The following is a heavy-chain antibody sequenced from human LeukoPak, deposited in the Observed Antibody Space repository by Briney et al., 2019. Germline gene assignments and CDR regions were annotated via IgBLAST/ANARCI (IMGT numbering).Heavy chain of an antibody. CDR2: INPNSGGT. V-gene: IGHV1-2*06. Sequence: ASVKVSCKASGYTFTGYYMHWVRQAPGQGLEWMGRINPNSGGTNYAQKFQGRVTMTRNTSISTAYMELSSLRSEDTAVYYCARGRGGGRYCSSTSCYEFDYWGQGTLVTVSS. J-gene: IGHJ4*02. CDR1: GYTFTGYY. CDR3: ARGRGGGRYCSSTSCYEFDY. D-gene: IGHD2-2*01.